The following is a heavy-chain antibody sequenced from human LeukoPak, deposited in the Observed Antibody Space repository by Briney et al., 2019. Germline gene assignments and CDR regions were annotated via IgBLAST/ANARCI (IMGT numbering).Heavy chain of an antibody. J-gene: IGHJ4*02. V-gene: IGHV3-21*01. CDR3: ARDQIGSSGWYLPDY. Sequence: GGSLRLSCAASGFTFSSYSMNWVRQAPGKGLEWVSSISSSSSYIYYADSVKGRFTISRDNAKNSLYLQMNSLRAEDTAVYYCARDQIGSSGWYLPDYWDQGTLVTVSS. CDR2: ISSSSSYI. D-gene: IGHD6-19*01. CDR1: GFTFSSYS.